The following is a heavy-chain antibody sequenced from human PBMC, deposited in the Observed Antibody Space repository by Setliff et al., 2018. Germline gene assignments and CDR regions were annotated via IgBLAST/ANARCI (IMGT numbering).Heavy chain of an antibody. J-gene: IGHJ2*01. CDR2: IYYSGST. CDR3: ARSRTIAVKGGVFAV. Sequence: KASETLSLTCIVSGASISSDGYYWSWIRQHPGKGLEWIGYIYYSGSTYYNPSLKSRVTTSLDTSKNQFSLELSSVTAADTAVYYCARSRTIAVKGGVFAVWGRGTLVTVAS. CDR1: GASISSDGYY. V-gene: IGHV4-31*03. D-gene: IGHD6-19*01.